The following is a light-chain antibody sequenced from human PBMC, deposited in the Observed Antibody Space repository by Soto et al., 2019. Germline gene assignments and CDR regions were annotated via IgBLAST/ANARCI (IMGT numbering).Light chain of an antibody. V-gene: IGKV3-20*01. CDR1: QAVSRTY. J-gene: IGKJ1*01. Sequence: EIVLPQSPGTLSLAPGERGTLSCRASQAVSRTYIAWYKQRPGQAPRLVIFGASNRATGIPDRFSGDGSGTDFSLTISRVEHDYSAVYYCHENGDLHMTFGQGTKVDI. CDR2: GAS. CDR3: HENGDLHMT.